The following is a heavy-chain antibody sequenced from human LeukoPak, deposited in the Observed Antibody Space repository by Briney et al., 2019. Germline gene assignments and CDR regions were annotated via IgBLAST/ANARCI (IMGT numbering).Heavy chain of an antibody. CDR2: IKQDGIEK. J-gene: IGHJ3*01. CDR1: GFTFSSYW. CDR3: AREGMVRGVPDAFGL. Sequence: PGGSLRLSCAASGFTFSSYWMDWVRQVPGKGPEWVANIKQDGIEKYFVGSVKGRFAISRDNAKNLLYLQMTSLRVEDTAVYYCAREGMVRGVPDAFGLWGQGTMVTVSS. D-gene: IGHD3-10*01. V-gene: IGHV3-7*01.